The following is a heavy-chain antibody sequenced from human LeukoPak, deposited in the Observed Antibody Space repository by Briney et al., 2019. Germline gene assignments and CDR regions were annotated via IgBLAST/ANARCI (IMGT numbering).Heavy chain of an antibody. CDR1: GYTFTGYY. CDR2: INPSGGST. J-gene: IGHJ3*02. Sequence: ASVKVSCKASGYTFTGYYMHWVRQAPGQGLEWMGIINPSGGSTSYAQKFQGRVTMTGDTSTSTVYMELSSLRSEDTAVYYCARAAAPRWYSSSNDAFDIWGQGTMVTVSS. CDR3: ARAAAPRWYSSSNDAFDI. D-gene: IGHD6-13*01. V-gene: IGHV1-46*01.